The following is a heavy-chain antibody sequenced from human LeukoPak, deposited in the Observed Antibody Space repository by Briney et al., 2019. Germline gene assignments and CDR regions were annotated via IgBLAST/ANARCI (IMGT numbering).Heavy chain of an antibody. CDR1: GGSFSGYY. CDR2: INHSGST. V-gene: IGHV4-34*01. D-gene: IGHD6-13*01. Sequence: SETLSLTCAVYGGSFSGYYWSWIRQPPGKGLEWIGEINHSGSTNYNPSLKSRVTISVDTSKNQFSLTLSPVTAADTAVYYCASHRSSWRQTLSDYWGQGTLVTVSS. CDR3: ASHRSSWRQTLSDY. J-gene: IGHJ4*02.